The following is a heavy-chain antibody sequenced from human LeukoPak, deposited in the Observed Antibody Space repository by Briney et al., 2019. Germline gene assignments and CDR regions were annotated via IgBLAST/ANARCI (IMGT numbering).Heavy chain of an antibody. CDR3: AKDLRSEYHFDY. V-gene: IGHV3-30*18. Sequence: GGSLRLSCAPSGFTFSSYGMHWVRQAPGKGLEWVAVISYDGSNKYYADSVKGRFTISRDNSKNTLYLQMNSLRAEDTAVYYCAKDLRSEYHFDYWGQGTLVTVSS. CDR2: ISYDGSNK. CDR1: GFTFSSYG. D-gene: IGHD3-10*02. J-gene: IGHJ4*02.